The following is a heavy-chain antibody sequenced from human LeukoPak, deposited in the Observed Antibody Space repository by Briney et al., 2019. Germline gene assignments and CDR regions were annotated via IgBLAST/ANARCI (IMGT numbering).Heavy chain of an antibody. Sequence: GGSLRLSCAASGFTFSSYAMSWVRQAPGKGPEWVSGISSSGSSTYYADSVKGRFTISRDNSKNTVYLQMNSLRAEDTAIYYCAKNGQAGTTGRNWFDPWGQGTLVTVSS. D-gene: IGHD1-1*01. J-gene: IGHJ5*02. V-gene: IGHV3-23*01. CDR1: GFTFSSYA. CDR2: ISSSGSST. CDR3: AKNGQAGTTGRNWFDP.